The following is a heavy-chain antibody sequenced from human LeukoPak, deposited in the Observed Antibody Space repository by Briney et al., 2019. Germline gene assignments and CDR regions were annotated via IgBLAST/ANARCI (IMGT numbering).Heavy chain of an antibody. Sequence: ASVKVSCKASGYTFTSYGISWVRQAPGQGLEWMGWISAYNGNTNYAQKLQGRVTMTTDTSTSTAYMELRSLRSDDTAVYYCARDTNAGYSSGLIDYWSQGTLVTVSS. CDR2: ISAYNGNT. V-gene: IGHV1-18*01. D-gene: IGHD6-19*01. CDR3: ARDTNAGYSSGLIDY. J-gene: IGHJ4*02. CDR1: GYTFTSYG.